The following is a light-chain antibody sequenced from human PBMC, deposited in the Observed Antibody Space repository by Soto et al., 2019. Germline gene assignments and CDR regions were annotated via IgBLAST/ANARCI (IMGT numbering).Light chain of an antibody. V-gene: IGKV1-16*02. CDR1: QDISNS. CDR2: DAS. CDR3: QQYKTYPYT. Sequence: DLQMTQSPSSLSASVGDRVTITCRASQDISNSLTWFQQKPGKGPKSLIYDASSLQSGVPSKFSGSGSGTDFTLTISSLQPEDFGTYYCQQYKTYPYTFGPGTKVDIK. J-gene: IGKJ3*01.